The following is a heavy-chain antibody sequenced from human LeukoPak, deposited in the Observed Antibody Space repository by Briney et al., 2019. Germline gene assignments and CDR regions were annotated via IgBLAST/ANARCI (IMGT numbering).Heavy chain of an antibody. D-gene: IGHD6-6*01. J-gene: IGHJ4*02. CDR3: ARDAFSSSGPSGSDY. CDR1: GGSISSGGYY. Sequence: SETLSLTCTVSGGSISSGGYYWSWIRQHPGKGLEWIGYIYYSGSTYYNPSLKSRVTISVDTSKNQFSLKLSSVTAAGTAVYYCARDAFSSSGPSGSDYWGQGTLVTVSS. V-gene: IGHV4-31*03. CDR2: IYYSGST.